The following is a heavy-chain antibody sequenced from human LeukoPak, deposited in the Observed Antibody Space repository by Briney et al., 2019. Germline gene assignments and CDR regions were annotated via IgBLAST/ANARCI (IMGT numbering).Heavy chain of an antibody. V-gene: IGHV4-61*02. D-gene: IGHD5-18*01. J-gene: IGHJ4*02. CDR2: IYISGST. Sequence: SGTLSLTCTVSGGSIRSGSYYWSWIRQSAGKGLEWIGRIYISGSTKYNPSLKSRVTISVDTSKNQFSLKLSSVTAADTAVYYCARDLVDTVMSHLVLFDYWGQGTLVTVSS. CDR1: GGSIRSGSYY. CDR3: ARDLVDTVMSHLVLFDY.